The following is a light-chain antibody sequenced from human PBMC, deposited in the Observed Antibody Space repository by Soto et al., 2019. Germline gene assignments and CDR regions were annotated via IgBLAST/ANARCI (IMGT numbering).Light chain of an antibody. V-gene: IGKV1-39*01. J-gene: IGKJ1*01. CDR3: QQSYSRPRT. CDR2: TAS. CDR1: QSISIY. Sequence: EIQMTQSPSTLSASVGDRVTITCRASQSISIYLNWYQQKPGKAPNLLIYTASSLESGVPSRFSGSGSGTDFTLTIASLQPEDFATYFCQQSYSRPRTFGQGTKVDIK.